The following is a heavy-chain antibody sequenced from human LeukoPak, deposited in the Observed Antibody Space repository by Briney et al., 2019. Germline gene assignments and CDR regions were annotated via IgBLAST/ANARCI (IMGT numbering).Heavy chain of an antibody. CDR1: GYTFTSYD. CDR3: AREDALWFGELLFDAFDI. CDR2: MNPNSGNT. D-gene: IGHD3-10*01. J-gene: IGHJ3*02. V-gene: IGHV1-8*01. Sequence: APVKVSCKASGYTFTSYDINWVRQATGQGLEWMGWMNPNSGNTGYAQKFQGRVTMTRNTSISTAYMELSSLRSEDTAVYYCAREDALWFGELLFDAFDIWGQGTMVTVSS.